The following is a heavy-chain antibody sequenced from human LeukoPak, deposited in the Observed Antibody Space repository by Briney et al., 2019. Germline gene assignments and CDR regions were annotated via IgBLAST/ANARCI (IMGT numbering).Heavy chain of an antibody. CDR1: GFTFNDYN. J-gene: IGHJ3*02. CDR3: ARPRQYNWNIEAFDI. V-gene: IGHV3-11*01. D-gene: IGHD1/OR15-1a*01. CDR2: ISGSGSTI. Sequence: PGGSLRLSCAASGFTFNDYNMNWIRQAPGKGLEWVSYISGSGSTIDYADSVKGRFTISRDNAKNSLYLQMNSLRAEDTAVYYCARPRQYNWNIEAFDIWGQGTMVTVSS.